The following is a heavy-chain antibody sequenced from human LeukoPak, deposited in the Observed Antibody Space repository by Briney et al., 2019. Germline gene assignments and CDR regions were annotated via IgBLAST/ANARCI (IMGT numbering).Heavy chain of an antibody. D-gene: IGHD2-15*01. CDR1: GFTFSRYW. CDR2: INSDATST. Sequence: GSLRLSCAASGFTFSRYWMHWVRQAPGKGLVWVSRINSDATSTSYADSVKGRFTISRDNAKNTLYLQMNSLRAEDTAVYYCARVYCSGGACNRYFFDFWGQGTLVTVSS. J-gene: IGHJ4*02. CDR3: ARVYCSGGACNRYFFDF. V-gene: IGHV3-74*01.